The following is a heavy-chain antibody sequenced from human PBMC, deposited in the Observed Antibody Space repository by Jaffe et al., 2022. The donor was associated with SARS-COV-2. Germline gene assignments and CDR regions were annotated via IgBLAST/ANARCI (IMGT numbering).Heavy chain of an antibody. CDR2: INKDGNLK. Sequence: EGQLVESGGGLVQPGGSLRLSCVSSGFTFSDYWMHWVRQAPGKGPEWVATINKDGNLKYHVDSVRGRFTISRDNAANLLYLQMNSLKTEDRAVYYCVGGDLWGRGTTVTVSS. J-gene: IGHJ6*02. V-gene: IGHV3-7*03. CDR1: GFTFSDYW. CDR3: VGGDL. D-gene: IGHD2-21*01.